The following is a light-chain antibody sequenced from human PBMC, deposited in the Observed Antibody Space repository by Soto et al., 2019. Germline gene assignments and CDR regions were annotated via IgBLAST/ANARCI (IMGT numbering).Light chain of an antibody. J-gene: IGKJ1*01. CDR1: QSVSSTY. Sequence: EIVLTQTPGTRSLSPGERATLSCRASQSVSSTYVAWYQQKPGQPPSLLIHGASSRAAGIPDRFSGSGSGTDFTLTISRLEPEDFAFYYCQHYGSSPTFGQGTKVEIK. V-gene: IGKV3-20*01. CDR3: QHYGSSPT. CDR2: GAS.